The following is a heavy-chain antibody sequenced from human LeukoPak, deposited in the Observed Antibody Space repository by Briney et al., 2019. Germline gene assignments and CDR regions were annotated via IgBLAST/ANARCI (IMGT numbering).Heavy chain of an antibody. D-gene: IGHD3-22*01. CDR2: INANSGDT. V-gene: IGHV1-2*02. J-gene: IGHJ4*02. Sequence: GASVSVSYTPSEYTFTAYYMHWLRQAPGQGREWMGWINANSGDTKYAQKSKGRVTMNRDTSIRTAYMELRKLRSYDTAMYYGARGISGYFDYWGQGTLVTVSS. CDR3: ARGISGYFDY. CDR1: EYTFTAYY.